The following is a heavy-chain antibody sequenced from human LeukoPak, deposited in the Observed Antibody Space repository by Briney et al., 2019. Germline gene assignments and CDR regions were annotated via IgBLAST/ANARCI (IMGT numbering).Heavy chain of an antibody. CDR2: INYSGNT. CDR3: ARRGTAYCRGGNCYSDKYFDY. D-gene: IGHD2-15*01. V-gene: IGHV4-34*01. J-gene: IGHJ4*02. Sequence: PSETLSLTSAVYGGSLSGYYWTWIRQTPGKGLEWIGEINYSGNTSYNRSLKSRVTISADTSKNQFSLRLSSVTAADTAVYYCARRGTAYCRGGNCYSDKYFDYWGQGTQVTVSS. CDR1: GGSLSGYY.